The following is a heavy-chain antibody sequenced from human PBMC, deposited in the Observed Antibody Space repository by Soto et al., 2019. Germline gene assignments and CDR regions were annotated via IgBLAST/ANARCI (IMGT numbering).Heavy chain of an antibody. Sequence: ASGKVSCKASGYTFTSYDINWVRQATGQGLEWMGWMNPNSGNTGYAQKFQGRVTMTRNTSISTAYMELSSLRSEDTAVYYCARGPIVRFLEWLLHYNWFDPWGQGTLVTVS. V-gene: IGHV1-8*01. CDR1: GYTFTSYD. J-gene: IGHJ5*02. CDR2: MNPNSGNT. CDR3: ARGPIVRFLEWLLHYNWFDP. D-gene: IGHD3-3*01.